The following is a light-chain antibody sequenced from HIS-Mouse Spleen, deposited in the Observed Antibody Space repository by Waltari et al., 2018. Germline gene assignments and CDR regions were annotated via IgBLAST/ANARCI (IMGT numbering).Light chain of an antibody. V-gene: IGLV3-25*03. CDR1: ALPKQY. Sequence: SYELTQPPSVSVSPGQTARITCSGDALPKQYAYWYQQKPGQAPVLVIYKDSERPSGSPGRLAGSSSGTTVTLTISGVQAEDEADYYCQSADSSGTGWVFGGGTKLTVL. CDR3: QSADSSGTGWV. J-gene: IGLJ3*02. CDR2: KDS.